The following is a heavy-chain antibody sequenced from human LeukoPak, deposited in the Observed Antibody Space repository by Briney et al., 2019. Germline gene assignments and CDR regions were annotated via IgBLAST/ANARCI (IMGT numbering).Heavy chain of an antibody. J-gene: IGHJ3*02. CDR1: GGSLTSYY. Sequence: SETLFLTCTVSGGSLTSYYWTWVRQPPGKGLEWFGYVFYTGSANYNPSLKSRVTILVEESKNKFSLKLSSMTAADTAVHCCAGQGDYDAFDIWGQGTMVTVSS. CDR2: VFYTGSA. D-gene: IGHD4-11*01. V-gene: IGHV4-59*08. CDR3: AGQGDYDAFDI.